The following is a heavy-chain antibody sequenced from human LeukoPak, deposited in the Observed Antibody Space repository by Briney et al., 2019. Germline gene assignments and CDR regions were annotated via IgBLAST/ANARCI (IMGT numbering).Heavy chain of an antibody. CDR1: GFIFSNYG. CDR3: ASAREYCISTNCYEYSQH. CDR2: IYSGGST. V-gene: IGHV3-NL1*01. D-gene: IGHD2-2*01. Sequence: PGRSLRVSCAASGFIFSNYGMHWVRQAPGKGLEWVSVIYSGGSTYYADSVNGRFTISRDSSKNTLYLQMNSLRAEDTAVYYCASAREYCISTNCYEYSQHWGQGTLVTVSS. J-gene: IGHJ1*01.